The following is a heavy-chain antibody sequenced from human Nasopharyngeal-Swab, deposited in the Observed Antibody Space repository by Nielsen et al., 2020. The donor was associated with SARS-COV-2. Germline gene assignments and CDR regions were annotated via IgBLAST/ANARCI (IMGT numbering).Heavy chain of an antibody. Sequence: GESLKIPCAASGFTLSAHAMIWVRQAAGKGLEWVSAVSGDVAHTTYYADSVKGRFTISRDNSKNTLYLQMNGLRAEDAAIYYCARDGRIGYGVYLDYWGQGTPVTVSS. CDR1: GFTLSAHA. V-gene: IGHV3-23*01. D-gene: IGHD5-12*01. CDR3: ARDGRIGYGVYLDY. J-gene: IGHJ4*02. CDR2: VSGDVAHTT.